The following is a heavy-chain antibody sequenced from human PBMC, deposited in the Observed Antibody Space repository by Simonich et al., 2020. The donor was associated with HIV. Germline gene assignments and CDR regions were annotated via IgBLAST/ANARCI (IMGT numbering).Heavy chain of an antibody. J-gene: IGHJ4*02. CDR2: MSSSSRTI. CDR1: GFTFSSYS. D-gene: IGHD3-22*01. CDR3: AREMDYDSSGYYALNFDY. V-gene: IGHV3-48*01. Sequence: EVQLVESGGGLVQPGGSLRLSCAASGFTFSSYSMNWVRQAPGKGVEWVLYMSSSSRTIYYADSVKGRFTISRDNAKNSLYLQMNSLRAEDTAVYYCAREMDYDSSGYYALNFDYWGQGTLVTVSS.